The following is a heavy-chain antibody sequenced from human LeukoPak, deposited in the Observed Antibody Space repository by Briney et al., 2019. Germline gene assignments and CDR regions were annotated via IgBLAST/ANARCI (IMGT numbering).Heavy chain of an antibody. D-gene: IGHD3-10*01. V-gene: IGHV4-34*01. CDR3: ARDFGYYYGSGSYYQAFDY. CDR2: INQSGST. J-gene: IGHJ4*02. CDR1: GGFFSGYY. Sequence: PSETLSLTCAVYGGFFSGYYWSWIRHPPRKGLEWIGEINQSGSTNYNPSLKSRVTISVDTSKNQFSLKLSSVTAADTAVYYCARDFGYYYGSGSYYQAFDYWGQGTLVTVSS.